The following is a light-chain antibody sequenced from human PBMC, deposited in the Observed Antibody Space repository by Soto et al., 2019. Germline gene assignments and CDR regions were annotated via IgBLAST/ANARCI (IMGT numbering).Light chain of an antibody. Sequence: DVVMTQSPLSLPVTLGQPASISCRSSQSLVYSDGNTYLNWFQQRPGQSPRRLIYKVSNRDSGVPDRFSGSGYGTDLTLKISRVEAEDVGVYYCTQGTHWPPSCTFGQGTKLEIK. CDR2: KVS. CDR1: QSLVYSDGNTY. CDR3: TQGTHWPPSCT. J-gene: IGKJ2*02. V-gene: IGKV2-30*01.